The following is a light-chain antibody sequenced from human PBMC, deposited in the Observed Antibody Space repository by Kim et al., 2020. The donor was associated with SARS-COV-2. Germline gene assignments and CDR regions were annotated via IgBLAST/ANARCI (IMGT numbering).Light chain of an antibody. CDR1: SLRSYY. V-gene: IGLV3-19*01. CDR3: NSRDSNDNVV. CDR2: GKN. J-gene: IGLJ2*01. Sequence: SSELTQDPAVSVALGQTVRITCQGDSLRSYYATWYPQKPGQAPIVVIYGKNNRPSGIPDRFSGSSSGNTASLTITGTQAGDEADYYCNSRDSNDNVVFGG.